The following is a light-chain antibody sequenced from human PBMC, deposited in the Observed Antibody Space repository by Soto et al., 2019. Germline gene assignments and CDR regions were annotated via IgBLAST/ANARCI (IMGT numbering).Light chain of an antibody. Sequence: IVLTQSPGTVAVSPGERVTLSCRASQSVSSSYLAWYQQKPGQAPRLLIYGASSRATGIPDRFSGSGSGTDFTLTISRLEPEDFAVYYCQQYGSSPRTFGQGTKVDIK. J-gene: IGKJ1*01. CDR3: QQYGSSPRT. V-gene: IGKV3-20*01. CDR1: QSVSSSY. CDR2: GAS.